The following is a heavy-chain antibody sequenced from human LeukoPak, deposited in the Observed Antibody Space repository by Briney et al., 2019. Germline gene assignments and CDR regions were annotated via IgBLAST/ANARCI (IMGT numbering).Heavy chain of an antibody. V-gene: IGHV3-53*01. Sequence: PGGSLRLSCAASGFTVSSNYMSWVRQAPGKGLEWVSVIYSGGSTDCADSVKGRFTISRDTSKNTLYLQMNSLRVEDTAVYYCARSSHYDILTGYSEEDAFDIWGQGTMVTVSS. CDR2: IYSGGST. CDR3: ARSSHYDILTGYSEEDAFDI. J-gene: IGHJ3*02. CDR1: GFTVSSNY. D-gene: IGHD3-9*01.